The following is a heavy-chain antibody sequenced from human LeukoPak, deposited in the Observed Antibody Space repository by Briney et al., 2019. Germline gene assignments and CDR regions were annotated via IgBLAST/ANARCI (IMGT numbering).Heavy chain of an antibody. CDR2: MNPNSGNT. CDR1: GYTFTSYG. J-gene: IGHJ5*02. D-gene: IGHD1-14*01. V-gene: IGHV1-8*02. CDR3: AREPITTPTAFDP. Sequence: ASVKVSCKASGYTFTSYGINWVRQATGQGLEWMGWMNPNSGNTGYAQKFQGRVTMTRDTSISTAYMELSSLTSEDTAVYYCAREPITTPTAFDPWGQGTLVTVSS.